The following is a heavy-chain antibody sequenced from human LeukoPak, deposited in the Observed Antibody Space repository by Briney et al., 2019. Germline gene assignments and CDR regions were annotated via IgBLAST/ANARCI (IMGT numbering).Heavy chain of an antibody. CDR3: ARAAYSISPDY. Sequence: GGSLRLSSAASGFSFSTYNMDWVRQAPGKGLEWVSYISTGSSVIHYADSVKGRFTISRDKAENSLYLHMSSLRDEDTAVYYCARAAYSISPDYWGQGTRVTVSS. V-gene: IGHV3-48*02. CDR1: GFSFSTYN. CDR2: ISTGSSVI. D-gene: IGHD6-13*01. J-gene: IGHJ4*02.